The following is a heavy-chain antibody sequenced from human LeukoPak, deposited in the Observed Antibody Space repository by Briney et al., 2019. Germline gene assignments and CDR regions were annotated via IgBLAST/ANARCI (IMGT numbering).Heavy chain of an antibody. CDR2: IYYSGST. CDR3: QKTAYEILTGYYNVDY. D-gene: IGHD3-9*01. CDR1: GSSISSSSYY. J-gene: IGHJ4*02. Sequence: SEPLSLTCTVSGSSISSSSYYCGWIRQPPGKGLEWIGRIYYSGSTYYNPSLKSRVTISVDTSKNQFSLKLSSVTAADTVFFFKQKTAYEILTGYYNVDYWGQGTLVTVSS. V-gene: IGHV4-39*01.